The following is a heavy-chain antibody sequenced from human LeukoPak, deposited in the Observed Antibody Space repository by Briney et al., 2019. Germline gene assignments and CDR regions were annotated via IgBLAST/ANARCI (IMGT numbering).Heavy chain of an antibody. V-gene: IGHV3-30*02. CDR3: TKVVWARRRRSVKYFDY. Sequence: GGSLRLSCAASGFTFSSYGMHWVRQAQGKGLEWVAFIRYDGSNKYYADSVKGRFTISRDNSKNTLYLQMISPRAAAESVYYCTKVVWARRRRSVKYFDYWGQGALVTVSS. D-gene: IGHD2-8*01. J-gene: IGHJ4*02. CDR2: IRYDGSNK. CDR1: GFTFSSYG.